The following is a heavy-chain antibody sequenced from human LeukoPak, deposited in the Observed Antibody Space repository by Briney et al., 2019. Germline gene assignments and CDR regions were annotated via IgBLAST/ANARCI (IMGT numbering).Heavy chain of an antibody. J-gene: IGHJ4*02. D-gene: IGHD4-17*01. CDR3: ARAMTTVTTPYGY. V-gene: IGHV3-30-3*01. Sequence: GGSLRLSCAASGFTFSSYAMHWVRQAPGKGLEWVAVISYDGSNKYYADSVRGRFTISRDNSKNTLYLQMNSLRAEDTAVYYCARAMTTVTTPYGYWGQGTLVTVSS. CDR2: ISYDGSNK. CDR1: GFTFSSYA.